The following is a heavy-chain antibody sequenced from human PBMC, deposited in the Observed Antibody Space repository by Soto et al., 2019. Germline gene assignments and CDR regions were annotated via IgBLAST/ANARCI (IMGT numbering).Heavy chain of an antibody. CDR1: GFTFSSYW. CDR3: ARGYDFWSDAYDY. J-gene: IGHJ4*02. D-gene: IGHD3-3*01. CDR2: INSDGSST. V-gene: IGHV3-74*01. Sequence: GGSLRLSCAASGFTFSSYWMHWVRQAPGKGLVWVSRINSDGSSTSYADSVKGRFTISRDNAKNTLYLQMNSLRAEDTAVYYCARGYDFWSDAYDYWGQGTLVTVSS.